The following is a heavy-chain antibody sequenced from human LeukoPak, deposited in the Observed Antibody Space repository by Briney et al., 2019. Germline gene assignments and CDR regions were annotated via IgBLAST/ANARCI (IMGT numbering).Heavy chain of an antibody. Sequence: SETLSLTCTVSGGSVSSGTYYWTWIRQPAGKGLEWIGRIYISGSTNFDPSLKSRVSISLDTSQNQFSLKLSSVTAADTAVYYCARGGYCSGGSCYYFDYWGQGTLVTVSS. V-gene: IGHV4-61*02. J-gene: IGHJ4*02. CDR3: ARGGYCSGGSCYYFDY. CDR2: IYISGST. CDR1: GGSVSSGTYY. D-gene: IGHD2-15*01.